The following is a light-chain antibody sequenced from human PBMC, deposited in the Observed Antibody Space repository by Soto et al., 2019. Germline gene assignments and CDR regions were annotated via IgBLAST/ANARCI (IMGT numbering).Light chain of an antibody. J-gene: IGLJ2*01. CDR2: RDN. CDR3: AARDDSLSGMV. Sequence: QSVLTQPPSASGTPGQRVTISCSGSWSNIGNHNVYWFQQLPGTAPRLLIYRDNLRPSGVPDRFSVSKSGTSASLAISGLRSDDEADYYCAARDDSLSGMVFGGGTKLTVL. CDR1: WSNIGNHN. V-gene: IGLV1-47*01.